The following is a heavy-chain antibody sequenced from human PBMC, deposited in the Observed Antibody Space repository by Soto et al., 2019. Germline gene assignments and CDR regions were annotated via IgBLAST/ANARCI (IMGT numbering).Heavy chain of an antibody. CDR2: ISAYNGNT. D-gene: IGHD3-10*01. Sequence: QVQLVQSGAEVKKPGASVKVSCKASGYTFTSYGISWVRQAPGQGLEWMGWISAYNGNTNYAQTLQGRVTKTTDTSTSTAYMELRRLRSDDTAVYYCARVYRITMVRGELSEYWGQGTLVTVSS. J-gene: IGHJ4*02. CDR3: ARVYRITMVRGELSEY. CDR1: GYTFTSYG. V-gene: IGHV1-18*01.